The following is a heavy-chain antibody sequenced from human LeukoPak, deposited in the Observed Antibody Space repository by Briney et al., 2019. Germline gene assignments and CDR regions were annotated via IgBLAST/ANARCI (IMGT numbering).Heavy chain of an antibody. V-gene: IGHV4-39*01. CDR1: GGSISSSSYY. CDR3: ARRINYYDSSGYDY. J-gene: IGHJ4*02. Sequence: PLETLSLTCTVSGGSISSSSYYWGWIRQPPGKGLEWIGSIYYSGSTYYNPSLKSRVTISVDTSKNQFSLKLSSVTAADTAVYYCARRINYYDSSGYDYWGQGTLVTVSS. CDR2: IYYSGST. D-gene: IGHD3-22*01.